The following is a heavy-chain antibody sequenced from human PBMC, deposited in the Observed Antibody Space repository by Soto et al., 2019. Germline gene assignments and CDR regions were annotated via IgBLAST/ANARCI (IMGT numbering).Heavy chain of an antibody. D-gene: IGHD3-9*01. CDR2: IYYRGNA. CDR1: GGSIGTYY. Sequence: SETLSLTCTVSGGSIGTYYWSWIRQPPGKGLEWIGYIYYRGNADYNPSLKSRVTISLDTPKNQFSLKLSSVTAADTAVYYCARHPGYYDILTGYTTYYFDSWGQGILVTVSS. CDR3: ARHPGYYDILTGYTTYYFDS. V-gene: IGHV4-59*08. J-gene: IGHJ4*02.